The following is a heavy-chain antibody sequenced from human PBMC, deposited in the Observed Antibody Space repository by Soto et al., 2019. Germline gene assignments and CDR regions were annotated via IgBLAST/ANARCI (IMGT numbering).Heavy chain of an antibody. D-gene: IGHD3-10*01. J-gene: IGHJ4*02. Sequence: QITLKESGPTLVKPTQTLTLTCTFSGFSLSTSGVGVGWIRQPPGKALERLALMYWDDDKRYSPSLKGRLTFTKDTSKTQVVLTMTNMAPVDTATYYCAHRRSYGSGSYFDYWGQGTLVTVSS. CDR3: AHRRSYGSGSYFDY. CDR1: GFSLSTSGVG. CDR2: MYWDDDK. V-gene: IGHV2-5*02.